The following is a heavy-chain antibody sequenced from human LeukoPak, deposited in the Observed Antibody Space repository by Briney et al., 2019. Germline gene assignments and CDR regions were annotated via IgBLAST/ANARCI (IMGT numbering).Heavy chain of an antibody. CDR3: ARDLCSSTSCYLFDY. Sequence: SVKVSCKASGGTFSSYTISWVRQAPGQGLEWMGGIIPIFGTANYAQKFQGRVTITADESTSTAYMELSSLRSEDTAVYYCARDLCSSTSCYLFDYWGQGTLVTVSS. V-gene: IGHV1-69*13. J-gene: IGHJ4*02. CDR2: IIPIFGTA. CDR1: GGTFSSYT. D-gene: IGHD2-2*01.